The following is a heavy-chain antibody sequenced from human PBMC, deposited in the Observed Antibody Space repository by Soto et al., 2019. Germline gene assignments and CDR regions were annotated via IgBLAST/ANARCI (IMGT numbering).Heavy chain of an antibody. CDR3: ARKDKSGYFNWFDP. V-gene: IGHV5-51*01. Sequence: GESLKIACRTSGYRFTSYWIAWVRQMPGKGLEWMGIIFPSDSDTRYSPSFQGQVTISADRSTSTVFLQWASLKASDTAVYFCARKDKSGYFNWFDPWGQGTLVTVSS. CDR1: GYRFTSYW. CDR2: IFPSDSDT. J-gene: IGHJ5*02. D-gene: IGHD3-22*01.